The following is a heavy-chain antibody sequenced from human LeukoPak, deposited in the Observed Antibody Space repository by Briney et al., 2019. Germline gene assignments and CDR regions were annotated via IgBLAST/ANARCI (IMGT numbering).Heavy chain of an antibody. CDR3: AKGVYSTSSGAFDY. CDR1: GFSFSSYA. J-gene: IGHJ4*02. Sequence: PGGSLSLSCAASGFSFSSYAMSWVRQAPGKGLEWVSGISGSGGSTYYADSVKGRFTISRDNSKNTLYLQMNSLRAEDTAIYYCAKGVYSTSSGAFDYWGQGTLVTVSS. V-gene: IGHV3-23*01. D-gene: IGHD6-6*01. CDR2: ISGSGGST.